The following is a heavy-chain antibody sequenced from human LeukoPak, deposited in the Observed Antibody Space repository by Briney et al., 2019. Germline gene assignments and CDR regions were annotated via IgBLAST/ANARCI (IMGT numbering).Heavy chain of an antibody. D-gene: IGHD1-14*01. Sequence: GGSVSLFCAACGFTFSSYCMLWVRQVPGKGLVWVARINPGGSSITYADSAKGRFTISRDNAKNTLYLQMDSLRAEDTGVYYCARSNQADDYWGQGTLVTVSS. J-gene: IGHJ4*02. CDR1: GFTFSSYC. V-gene: IGHV3-74*01. CDR3: ARSNQADDY. CDR2: INPGGSSI.